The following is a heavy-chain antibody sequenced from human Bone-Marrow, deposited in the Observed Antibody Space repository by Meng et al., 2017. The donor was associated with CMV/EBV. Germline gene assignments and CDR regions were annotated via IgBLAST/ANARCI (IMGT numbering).Heavy chain of an antibody. V-gene: IGHV1-18*04. CDR1: GYTFTSYY. CDR3: ARDFSQWEPDMQDAFDI. Sequence: ASVKVSCKASGYTFTSYYMHWVRQAPGQGLEWMGWISAYNGNTNYAQKLQGRVTMTTDTSTSTAYMELRSLRSDDTAVYYCARDFSQWEPDMQDAFDIWGQGTMVTVSS. CDR2: ISAYNGNT. D-gene: IGHD1-26*01. J-gene: IGHJ3*02.